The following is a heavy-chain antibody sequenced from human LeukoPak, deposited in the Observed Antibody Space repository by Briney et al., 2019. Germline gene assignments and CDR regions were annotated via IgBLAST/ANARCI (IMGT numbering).Heavy chain of an antibody. Sequence: GGSLRLSCAASGFTFSSYWMHWVRQAPGKGLVWVSRIKSDGSTNYADSVKGRLTISRDNAKNTVSLQMNSLRAEDTGVYCCARAPSEIGGYYPEYFRHWGQGTLVTVSS. J-gene: IGHJ1*01. D-gene: IGHD3-22*01. CDR2: IKSDGST. CDR3: ARAPSEIGGYYPEYFRH. V-gene: IGHV3-74*01. CDR1: GFTFSSYW.